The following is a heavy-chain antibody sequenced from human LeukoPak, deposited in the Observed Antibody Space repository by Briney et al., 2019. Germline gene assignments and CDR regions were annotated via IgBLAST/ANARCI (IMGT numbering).Heavy chain of an antibody. CDR1: GGSISSYY. CDR3: ARPRQGTISYFDY. V-gene: IGHV4-59*08. CDR2: IYYSGST. D-gene: IGHD2-8*01. J-gene: IGHJ4*02. Sequence: SETLSLTCTVSGGSISSYYWSWIRRPPGKGLEWIGYIYYSGSTNYNSSLKSRVTISVDTSKNQFSLKLSSVTAADTAVYFCARPRQGTISYFDYWGQGTLVTVSS.